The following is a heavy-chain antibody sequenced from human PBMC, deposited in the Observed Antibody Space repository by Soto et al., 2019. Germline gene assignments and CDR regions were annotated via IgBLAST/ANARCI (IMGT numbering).Heavy chain of an antibody. J-gene: IGHJ4*02. D-gene: IGHD3-9*01. Sequence: GASVKVSCKASGYSFIDYYIHWGRQAPGQGFEWMGRISPKSGGTNYAQKFEGRVTMTWDTSLNTAYMELSSLISDDTAVYYCARPPGYISDWYYFDLWGQGTLVTVSS. CDR1: GYSFIDYY. CDR3: ARPPGYISDWYYFDL. V-gene: IGHV1-2*02. CDR2: ISPKSGGT.